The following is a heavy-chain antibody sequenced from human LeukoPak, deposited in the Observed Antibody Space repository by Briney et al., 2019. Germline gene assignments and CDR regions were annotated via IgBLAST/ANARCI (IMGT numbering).Heavy chain of an antibody. J-gene: IGHJ4*02. CDR3: ASPKGTEWLWFDY. D-gene: IGHD3-3*01. CDR1: GGTFSSYA. Sequence: SVKVSCKASGGTFSSYAISWVRQAPGQGLEWMGGIIPIFGTANYAQKFQGRVTITADESTSTAYMELSSLRSEDTAVYYCASPKGTEWLWFDYWGQGTLVTVSS. CDR2: IIPIFGTA. V-gene: IGHV1-69*13.